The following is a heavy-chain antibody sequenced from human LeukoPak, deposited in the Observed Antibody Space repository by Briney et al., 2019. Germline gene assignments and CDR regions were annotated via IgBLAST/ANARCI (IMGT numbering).Heavy chain of an antibody. CDR2: IYYSGST. D-gene: IGHD3-10*01. Sequence: PSETLSLTCTVSGGSISRYYWSWIRQPPGKGLEWIGYIYYSGSTNYNPSLKSRVTISVDTSKHQFSLKLSSATAADTAVYYCARASLGELSENFDYWGQGTLVTVSS. J-gene: IGHJ4*02. CDR1: GGSISRYY. CDR3: ARASLGELSENFDY. V-gene: IGHV4-59*01.